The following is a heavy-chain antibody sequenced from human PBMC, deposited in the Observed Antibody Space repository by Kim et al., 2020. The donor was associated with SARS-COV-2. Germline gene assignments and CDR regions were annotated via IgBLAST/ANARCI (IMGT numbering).Heavy chain of an antibody. Sequence: ASVKVSCKASGYTFTSYAMHWVRQAPGQRLEWMGWINAGNGNTKYSQKFQGRVTIIRDTSASTAYMELSSLSSEDTAVYYCARRPWKAYYGMDVWGQGTTVTVSS. CDR3: ARRPWKAYYGMDV. CDR1: GYTFTSYA. CDR2: INAGNGNT. V-gene: IGHV1-3*01. J-gene: IGHJ6*02. D-gene: IGHD1-1*01.